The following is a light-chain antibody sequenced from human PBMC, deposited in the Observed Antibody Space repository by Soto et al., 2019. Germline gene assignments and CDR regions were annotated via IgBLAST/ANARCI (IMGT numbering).Light chain of an antibody. J-gene: IGLJ1*01. Sequence: QSVLTQPPSASGTPGQGVTIGCSGRKSNVGSTTVSWYQQRPRTAPRLLIHTNDQRPSGVPDRFSGSKSGSSASLAISGLQSEDEAEYYCVSWDDSLNRYVFGSGTKVTVL. CDR2: TND. CDR3: VSWDDSLNRYV. V-gene: IGLV1-44*01. CDR1: KSNVGSTT.